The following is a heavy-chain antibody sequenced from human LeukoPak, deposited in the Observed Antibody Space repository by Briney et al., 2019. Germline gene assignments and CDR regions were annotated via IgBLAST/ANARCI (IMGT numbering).Heavy chain of an antibody. V-gene: IGHV4-61*02. CDR3: AREAPFCGGDCYYY. CDR1: GGSISSGSYY. CDR2: IYTSGST. D-gene: IGHD2-21*01. J-gene: IGHJ4*02. Sequence: PSQTLSLTCTVSGGSISSGSYYWSWIRQPAGKGLEWIGRIYTSGSTNYNPSLKSRVTISVDTSQNQFSLKLSSVTAADTAVYYCAREAPFCGGDCYYYWGQGTLVTVSS.